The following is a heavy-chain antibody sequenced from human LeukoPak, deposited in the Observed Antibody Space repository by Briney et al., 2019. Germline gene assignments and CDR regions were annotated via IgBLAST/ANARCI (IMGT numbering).Heavy chain of an antibody. CDR3: TRAVAGHPD. CDR2: INHSGYT. Sequence: SETLSLTCAVSGVPFSNYYWSWVRQSPRQGLEWIGEINHSGYTNYNPSLKSRVTMSIDTSKNQFSLILTSVTAADAGVYYCTRAVAGHPDWGQGTLVTVSS. D-gene: IGHD6-19*01. CDR1: GVPFSNYY. V-gene: IGHV4-34*01. J-gene: IGHJ4*02.